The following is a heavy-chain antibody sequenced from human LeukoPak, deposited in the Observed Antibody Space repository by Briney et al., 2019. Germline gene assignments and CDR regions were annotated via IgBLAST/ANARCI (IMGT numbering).Heavy chain of an antibody. D-gene: IGHD3-10*01. V-gene: IGHV3-9*01. Sequence: GRSLRLSCAASGFTFDDYAMHWVRQAPGKGLEWVSGISWNSGSIGYADSVKGRFTISRDNAKNSLYLQMNSLRAEDTALYYCAKAASGAFDIWGQGTMVTVSS. J-gene: IGHJ3*02. CDR2: ISWNSGSI. CDR1: GFTFDDYA. CDR3: AKAASGAFDI.